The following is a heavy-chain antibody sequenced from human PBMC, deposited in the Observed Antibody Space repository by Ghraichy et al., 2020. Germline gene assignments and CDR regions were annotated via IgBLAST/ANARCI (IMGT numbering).Heavy chain of an antibody. CDR2: IYYSGST. J-gene: IGHJ5*02. CDR1: GGSISSYY. Sequence: GSLRLSCTVSGGSISSYYWSWIRQPPGKGLEWIGYIYYSGSTNYNPSLKSRVTISVDTSKNQFSLKLSSVTAADTAVYYCASSQRNDYGDYGFDPWGQGTLVTVSS. CDR3: ASSQRNDYGDYGFDP. V-gene: IGHV4-59*08. D-gene: IGHD4-17*01.